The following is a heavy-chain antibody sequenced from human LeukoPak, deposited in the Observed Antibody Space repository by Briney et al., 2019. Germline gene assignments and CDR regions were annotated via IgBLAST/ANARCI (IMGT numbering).Heavy chain of an antibody. CDR2: IIPIFSTT. Sequence: VASVKVSCKASGGTFSNYAIHWVRQAPGQRLEWMGGIIPIFSTTNYAQKFQGRVTVTADESTSTAHMDLSSLISEDTAVYYCARGIAVTGLDHWGQGTLVTVSS. CDR1: GGTFSNYA. J-gene: IGHJ4*02. V-gene: IGHV1-69*13. D-gene: IGHD6-19*01. CDR3: ARGIAVTGLDH.